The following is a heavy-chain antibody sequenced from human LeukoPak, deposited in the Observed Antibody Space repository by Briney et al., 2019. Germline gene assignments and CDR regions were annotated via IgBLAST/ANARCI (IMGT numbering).Heavy chain of an antibody. V-gene: IGHV3-23*01. CDR3: AKDGEAPGSGGDCFDY. Sequence: GGSLTLSCAASGFTFSSYAMRWVRQAPGKELEWVSSFTSSGGRTYYADSVQGRFTISRDNLKNTLCLQMNSLRAEDTAVYYCAKDGEAPGSGGDCFDYGGQGPVVTVSS. CDR1: GFTFSSYA. D-gene: IGHD3-10*01. J-gene: IGHJ4*02. CDR2: FTSSGGRT.